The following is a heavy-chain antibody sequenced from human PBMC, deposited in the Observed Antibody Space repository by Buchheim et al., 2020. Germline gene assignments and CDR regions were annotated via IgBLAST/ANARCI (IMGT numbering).Heavy chain of an antibody. V-gene: IGHV1-46*01. CDR3: ARMSAATDYYYGMDV. Sequence: QVQLVQSGAEVKKPGPSVKVSCKASGYTFTSYYMHWVRQAPGQGLEWMGMINPSGGSTTYVQKLQGRVTMTRDTSTSKVYMELSSLRSEDTAVYYCARMSAATDYYYGMDVWGQGTT. J-gene: IGHJ6*02. D-gene: IGHD2-15*01. CDR1: GYTFTSYY. CDR2: INPSGGST.